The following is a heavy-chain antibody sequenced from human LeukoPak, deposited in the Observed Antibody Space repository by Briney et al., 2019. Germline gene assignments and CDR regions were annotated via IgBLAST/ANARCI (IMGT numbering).Heavy chain of an antibody. Sequence: EASVKVSCKASGYTFTGFYMHWVRQAPGQGLEWMGWINPNSGGTEYAQRFQGRVTMTRDTSINTAYMELNSLRSEDTAVYYCATPSGNYYDSSGPPPWFDYWGQGTLVTVSS. V-gene: IGHV1-2*02. CDR1: GYTFTGFY. J-gene: IGHJ4*02. CDR3: ATPSGNYYDSSGPPPWFDY. D-gene: IGHD3-22*01. CDR2: INPNSGGT.